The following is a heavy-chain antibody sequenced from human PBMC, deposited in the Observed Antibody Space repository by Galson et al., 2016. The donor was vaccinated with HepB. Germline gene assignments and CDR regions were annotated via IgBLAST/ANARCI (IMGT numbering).Heavy chain of an antibody. Sequence: CAISGDSVSSSYAAWNWIRQSPSRGLDWLGRTYFTSRWYTDHAESVKGRTDNSPDTSKKQFSLLVNSVTPEDTAVYYCARAARLYGVLRTHGLDAWGQGTTVTVSS. CDR1: GDSVSSSYAA. V-gene: IGHV6-1*01. CDR2: TYFTSRWYT. J-gene: IGHJ6*02. D-gene: IGHD2-8*01. CDR3: ARAARLYGVLRTHGLDA.